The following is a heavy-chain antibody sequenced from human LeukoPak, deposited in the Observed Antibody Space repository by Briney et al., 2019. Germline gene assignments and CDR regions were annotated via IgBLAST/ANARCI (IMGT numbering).Heavy chain of an antibody. D-gene: IGHD4-23*01. V-gene: IGHV3-74*03. CDR2: INSDGRST. Sequence: GGSLRLSCAASGFTFSSYWMHWVRQAPGKGLVWVSHINSDGRSTTYADSVKGRFTISRDNAKNTLYLQMNSLRAEDTAVYYCARGGGNLLGYWGQGTLVTVSS. J-gene: IGHJ4*02. CDR3: ARGGGNLLGY. CDR1: GFTFSSYW.